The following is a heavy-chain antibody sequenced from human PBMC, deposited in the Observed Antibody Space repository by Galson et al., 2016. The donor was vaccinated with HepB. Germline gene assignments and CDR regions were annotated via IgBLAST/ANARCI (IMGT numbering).Heavy chain of an antibody. V-gene: IGHV3-7*03. CDR2: IKQDGNEK. D-gene: IGHD3-9*01. CDR3: ARRFPRYDILTDDYYCYLDV. J-gene: IGHJ6*03. Sequence: SLRLSCAASGFILSDYYMDWVRQAPGKGLEWVANIKQDGNEKNYVASVKGRFTISRDNANVPLHLEMNSLRAEDTAVYYCARRFPRYDILTDDYYCYLDVWCKGTTVTVSS. CDR1: GFILSDYY.